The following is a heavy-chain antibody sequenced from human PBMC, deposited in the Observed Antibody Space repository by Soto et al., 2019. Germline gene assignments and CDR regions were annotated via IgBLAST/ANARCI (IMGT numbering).Heavy chain of an antibody. CDR1: GFTFSTYW. V-gene: IGHV3-7*03. CDR2: IDPDGSQK. D-gene: IGHD1-26*01. CDR3: ARDMGPSGAYGY. Sequence: EVQLVDSGGDLVQPGGPLRLSCAASGFTFSTYWMSWVGQAPGKGLEWVANIDPDGSQKYYVDSVKGRFTISRDNAKNSLYLQMNSLRAEDTAVYYCARDMGPSGAYGYWGQGTLVTVSS. J-gene: IGHJ4*02.